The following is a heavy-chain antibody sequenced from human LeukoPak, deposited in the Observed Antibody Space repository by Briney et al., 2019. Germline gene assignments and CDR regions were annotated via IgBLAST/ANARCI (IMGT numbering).Heavy chain of an antibody. Sequence: GGSLRLSCAASGFTFSSYGMHWVRQAPGKGLEWVAVISYDGSNKYYADSVKGRFTISRDNSKNMLYLQMNSLRAEDTAVYYCAKDRGYCSSTSCRGFDPWGQGTLVTVSS. CDR1: GFTFSSYG. CDR3: AKDRGYCSSTSCRGFDP. V-gene: IGHV3-30*18. J-gene: IGHJ5*02. D-gene: IGHD2-2*03. CDR2: ISYDGSNK.